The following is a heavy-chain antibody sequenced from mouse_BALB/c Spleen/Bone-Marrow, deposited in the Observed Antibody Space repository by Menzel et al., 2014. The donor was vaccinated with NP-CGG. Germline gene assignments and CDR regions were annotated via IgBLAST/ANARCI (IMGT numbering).Heavy chain of an antibody. CDR3: ARDMGGLLFDS. V-gene: IGHV7-3*02. J-gene: IGHJ2*01. D-gene: IGHD1-1*01. CDR1: GFTFTDYY. CDR2: IRNKAYGYTT. Sequence: EVQLQESGGGLVQPGGSLRLSCATSGFTFTDYYMNWVRQPPGKALEWLAFIRNKAYGYTTEYSASVKGRFTISRDNSQNILYLQMNTLRAEDSATYYCARDMGGLLFDSWGQSTTLAVSS.